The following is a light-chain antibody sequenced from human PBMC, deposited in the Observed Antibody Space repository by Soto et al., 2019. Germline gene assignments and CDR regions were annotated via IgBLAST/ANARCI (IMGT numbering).Light chain of an antibody. J-gene: IGKJ4*01. CDR2: STS. CDR3: QQRYNFLT. V-gene: IGKV3D-20*02. CDR1: QSISSSY. Sequence: EIVLTQSPGTLSLSPGDIATLSCRASQSISSSYLAWYQQKLGQAPRLLIHSTSSRATGIPARFSGSGSGTDFTLTISTLEPEDSAVYYCQQRYNFLTLGGGTKVDIK.